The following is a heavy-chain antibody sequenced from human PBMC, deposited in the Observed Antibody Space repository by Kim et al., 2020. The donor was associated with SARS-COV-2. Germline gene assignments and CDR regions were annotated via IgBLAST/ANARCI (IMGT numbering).Heavy chain of an antibody. CDR2: ISSNGSTK. D-gene: IGHD3-16*02. CDR3: AKFEYRAAHIFDV. V-gene: IGHV3-30*04. J-gene: IGHJ2*01. CDR1: GFIFSVHA. Sequence: GGSLRLSCAASGFIFSVHAIHWVRQAPGKGLEWVAIISSNGSTKYYADSVKGRFTLSRDNSKSTLYLQMNSLGAEDTAIYYCAKFEYRAAHIFDVWGRGALVTVSS.